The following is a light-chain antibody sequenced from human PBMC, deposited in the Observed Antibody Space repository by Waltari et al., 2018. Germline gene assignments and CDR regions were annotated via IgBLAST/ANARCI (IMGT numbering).Light chain of an antibody. CDR3: QQRSNWPLT. CDR2: DAS. Sequence: EIVLTQSQATLSLSPGERATLPCRASQSVSSYLAWYQQQPGQAPRLLIYDASNRATGIPARFSGSGSGTDFTLTISSLEPEDFAVYYCQQRSNWPLTFGGGTKVEIK. J-gene: IGKJ4*01. CDR1: QSVSSY. V-gene: IGKV3-11*01.